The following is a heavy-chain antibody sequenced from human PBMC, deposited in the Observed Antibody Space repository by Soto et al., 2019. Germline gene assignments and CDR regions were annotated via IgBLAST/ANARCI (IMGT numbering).Heavy chain of an antibody. D-gene: IGHD3-10*01. V-gene: IGHV3-30-3*01. CDR1: GFTFSSYA. CDR2: ISYDGSNK. CDR3: ARSSYYGSGSYPQLDD. Sequence: PGGSLRLSCAASGFTFSSYAMHWVRQAPGKGLEWVAVISYDGSNKYYADSVKGRFTISRDNSKNTLYLQMNSLRAEDTAVYYCARSSYYGSGSYPQLDDWGQGTLVTVSS. J-gene: IGHJ4*02.